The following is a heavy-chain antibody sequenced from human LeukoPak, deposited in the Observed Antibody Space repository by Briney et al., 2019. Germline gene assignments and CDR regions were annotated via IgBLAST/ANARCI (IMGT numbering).Heavy chain of an antibody. CDR3: ARGLAVAGTTEDFPP. CDR1: GGSISSSSYY. D-gene: IGHD6-19*01. V-gene: IGHV4-39*07. CDR2: IYYSGST. J-gene: IGHJ4*02. Sequence: SETLSLTCTVSGGSISSSSYYWGWIRQPPGKGLEWIGSIYYSGSTNYNPSLKSRVTISVDTPKNQFSLKLSSVTAADTAVYYCARGLAVAGTTEDFPPRGQGTLVTVSS.